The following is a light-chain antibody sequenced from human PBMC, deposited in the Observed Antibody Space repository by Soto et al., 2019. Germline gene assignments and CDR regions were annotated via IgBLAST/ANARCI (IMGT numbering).Light chain of an antibody. CDR1: STDVGGYNY. CDR3: CSYAGRDTLYV. Sequence: QSVLAQPRSVTWSPGHAVTISYTETSTDVGGYNYVSWYQQHPGKVPKLMIYDVSKRPSGVPDRFSGSKSGNTASLTISGLQAEDEADYYCCSYAGRDTLYVFGSGTKVTVL. CDR2: DVS. J-gene: IGLJ1*01. V-gene: IGLV2-11*01.